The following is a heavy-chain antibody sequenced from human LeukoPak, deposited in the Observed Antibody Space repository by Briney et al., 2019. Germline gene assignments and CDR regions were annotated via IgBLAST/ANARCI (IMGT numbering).Heavy chain of an antibody. CDR2: INTDGSTT. Sequence: GGSLRLSCAAPGFTFSTYWMHWVRQAPGKGLLWVSRINTDGSTTNYADSVKGRFTISRDNAKNTLYLQMNSLRAEDTAVYYCARVPPSVGETTSEYFQDWGQGTLVTVSS. J-gene: IGHJ1*01. V-gene: IGHV3-74*01. CDR3: ARVPPSVGETTSEYFQD. D-gene: IGHD1-26*01. CDR1: GFTFSTYW.